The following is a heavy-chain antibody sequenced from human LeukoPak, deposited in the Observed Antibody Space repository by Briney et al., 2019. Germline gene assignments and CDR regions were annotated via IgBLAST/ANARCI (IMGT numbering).Heavy chain of an antibody. V-gene: IGHV3-7*01. D-gene: IGHD6-13*01. CDR2: IKQDGSEK. CDR1: GFTFSSYW. J-gene: IGHJ4*02. CDR3: ASRGYSSSWYSSDY. Sequence: PGGSLRLSCAASGFTFSSYWMTWVRQAPGKGLEWVANIKQDGSEKYYVDSVKGRFTVSRDNAKNSLYLQMNSLRVDDTAVYYCASRGYSSSWYSSDYWGQGTLVTVSS.